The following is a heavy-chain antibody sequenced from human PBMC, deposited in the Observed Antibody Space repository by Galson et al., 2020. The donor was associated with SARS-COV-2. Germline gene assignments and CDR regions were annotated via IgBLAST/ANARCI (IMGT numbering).Heavy chain of an antibody. CDR2: MYYLGST. Sequence: ASETLSLTCTVSGDSISSTSNYWAWIRQSPGKGLEWIGSMYYLGSTYSSPSLKSRVTISVDTSKNQFSLRLSSVAAADTAVYYCARDPFASGKYFLDSWGQGALVTVSS. J-gene: IGHJ4*02. CDR1: GDSISSTSNY. V-gene: IGHV4-39*07. CDR3: ARDPFASGKYFLDS. D-gene: IGHD3-10*01.